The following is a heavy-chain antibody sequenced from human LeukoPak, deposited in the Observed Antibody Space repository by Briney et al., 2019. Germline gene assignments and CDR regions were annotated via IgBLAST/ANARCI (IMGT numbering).Heavy chain of an antibody. J-gene: IGHJ4*02. CDR2: IYYSGST. CDR3: ARDQRGGYSGFDY. D-gene: IGHD1-1*01. CDR1: GGSISSSSYY. V-gene: IGHV4-39*07. Sequence: SETLSLTCTVSGGSISSSSYYWGWIRQPPGKGLEWIGSIYYSGSTYYNPSLKSRVTISVDTSKNQFSLKLSSVTAADTAVYYLARDQRGGYSGFDYWGQGTLVTVSS.